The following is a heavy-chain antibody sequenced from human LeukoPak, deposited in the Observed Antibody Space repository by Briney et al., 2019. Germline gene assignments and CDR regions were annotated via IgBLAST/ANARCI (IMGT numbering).Heavy chain of an antibody. CDR1: GYTLSSYA. CDR3: GRDTRQTSLTNFDS. J-gene: IGHJ4*02. V-gene: IGHV3-21*01. CDR2: IRGSGNYK. Sequence: GGSLRLSCATSGYTLSSYAMDWVRQATGKGLEWVSSIRGSGNYKYYGDSVWGRFTITRDDANNSLFLQMNSLRAEDTAIYYCGRDTRQTSLTNFDSWGQGTLVTVSS. D-gene: IGHD4-17*01.